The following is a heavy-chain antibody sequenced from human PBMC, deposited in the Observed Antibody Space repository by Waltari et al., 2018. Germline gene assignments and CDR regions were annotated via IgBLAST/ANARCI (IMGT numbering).Heavy chain of an antibody. J-gene: IGHJ2*01. Sequence: QVQLVESGGGLVKPGGSLRLSCPASGFIFSDYYMSWIRQAPGKGLEWVSYISRGATGGKIIFYADSVKGRFTISRDDAEDSLYLQMNSLRAEDTAMYYCARVVVGANEWKFDFWGRGTLVTVSS. CDR2: ISRGATGGKII. D-gene: IGHD1-26*01. CDR1: GFIFSDYY. V-gene: IGHV3-11*01. CDR3: ARVVVGANEWKFDF.